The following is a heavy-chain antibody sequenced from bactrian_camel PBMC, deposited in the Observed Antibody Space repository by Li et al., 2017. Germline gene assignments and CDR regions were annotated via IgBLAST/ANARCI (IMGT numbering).Heavy chain of an antibody. Sequence: HVQLVESGGGLVQPGGSLRLSCVASGFTASLYAMSWVRQAPGKGLEWVSSIYSDGSNTYYTDSVKGRFTISRDNAKNTLYLQMNSLKTDDTAVYYCATDSDYSDYIPSYYLHFGYWGQGTQVTVS. CDR2: IYSDGSNT. CDR3: ATDSDYSDYIPSYYLHFGY. D-gene: IGHD4*01. J-gene: IGHJ6*01. V-gene: IGHV3-2*01. CDR1: GFTASLYA.